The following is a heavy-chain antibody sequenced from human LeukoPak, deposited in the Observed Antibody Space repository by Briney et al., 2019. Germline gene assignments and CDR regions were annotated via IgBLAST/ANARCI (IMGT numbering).Heavy chain of an antibody. J-gene: IGHJ3*02. Sequence: PGGSRRLSCAASGFTSSDYSTNWVRKAPGKGREWVSYIGANSAIYYADSVKGRFTISRDNAKNSLSLQMNNLRDDDTAVYYCAREGYYGAFDIWGQGTMVTVSS. CDR2: IGANSAI. CDR3: AREGYYGAFDI. V-gene: IGHV3-48*02. CDR1: GFTSSDYS. D-gene: IGHD3-10*01.